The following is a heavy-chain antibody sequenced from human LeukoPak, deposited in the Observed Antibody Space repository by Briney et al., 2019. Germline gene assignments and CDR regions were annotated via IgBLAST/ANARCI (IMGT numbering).Heavy chain of an antibody. J-gene: IGHJ4*02. D-gene: IGHD3-16*01. V-gene: IGHV3-23*01. Sequence: PGGSLRLSCVASGFTFSSYGMGWVRQPQGKGLEWVSIISGSGDQTFYADLVKGRFTISRDISENTIYLQMNSLRIDDTAMYYCVRSIRPMGMINNFDFWGQGSLVTVSS. CDR2: ISGSGDQT. CDR1: GFTFSSYG. CDR3: VRSIRPMGMINNFDF.